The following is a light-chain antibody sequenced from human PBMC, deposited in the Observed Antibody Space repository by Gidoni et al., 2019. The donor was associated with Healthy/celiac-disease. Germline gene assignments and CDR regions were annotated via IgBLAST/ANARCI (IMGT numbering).Light chain of an antibody. Sequence: LLITRSPLSLTVTPGEPASNTCTSRQSLPHSNGYNYLDWYLQKPGQAPQLLIYFGSNRASGVPDRFSGSGSGTDFTLKISRVEAEDVGVYYCMQARQTPRTFGQGTKVEIK. CDR3: MQARQTPRT. V-gene: IGKV2-28*01. J-gene: IGKJ1*01. CDR2: FGS. CDR1: QSLPHSNGYNY.